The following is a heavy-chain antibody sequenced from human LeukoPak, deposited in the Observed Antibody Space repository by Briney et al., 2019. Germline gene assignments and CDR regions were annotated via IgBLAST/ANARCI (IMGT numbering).Heavy chain of an antibody. CDR1: GFTFSSYG. V-gene: IGHV3-30*02. J-gene: IGHJ6*03. CDR3: ARVPITMVRGPYYYMDV. Sequence: GGSLRLSCAGSGFTFSSYGMHWVRQAPGKGLEWMAFIRSDGSNKYYADSVKGRFTISRDNSKNTLYLQMNSLRAEDTAVYYCARVPITMVRGPYYYMDVWGKGTTVTVSS. CDR2: IRSDGSNK. D-gene: IGHD3-10*01.